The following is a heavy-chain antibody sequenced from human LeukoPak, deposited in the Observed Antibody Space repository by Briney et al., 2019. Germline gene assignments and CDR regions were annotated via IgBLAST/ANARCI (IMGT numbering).Heavy chain of an antibody. CDR2: IWYDGSNK. D-gene: IGHD3-3*01. CDR3: AKRVTIFGVVNWFDP. V-gene: IGHV3-33*06. Sequence: GGSLRLSCAASGFTFSSYGMHWVRQAPGKGLEWVAVIWYDGSNKYYADSVKGRFTISRDNSKNTLYLQMNSLRAEDTAVYYCAKRVTIFGVVNWFDPWGQGTLVTVSS. J-gene: IGHJ5*02. CDR1: GFTFSSYG.